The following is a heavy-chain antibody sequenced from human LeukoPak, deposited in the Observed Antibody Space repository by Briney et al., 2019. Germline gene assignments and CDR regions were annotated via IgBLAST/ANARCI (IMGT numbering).Heavy chain of an antibody. D-gene: IGHD6-13*01. CDR1: GYTFTAYY. CDR3: ASGGEQQLASLFGMDV. J-gene: IGHJ6*02. CDR2: IIPIFGTA. Sequence: GASVKVSCKASGYTFTAYYIHWVRQAPGQGLEWMGGIIPIFGTANYAQKFQGRVTITADESTSTAYMELSSLRSEDTAVYYCASGGEQQLASLFGMDVWGQGTTVTVSS. V-gene: IGHV1-69*13.